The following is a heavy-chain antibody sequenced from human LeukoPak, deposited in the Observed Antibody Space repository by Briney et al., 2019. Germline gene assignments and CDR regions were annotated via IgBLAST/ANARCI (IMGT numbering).Heavy chain of an antibody. CDR2: IGSSGTTM. D-gene: IGHD6-19*01. CDR3: ALLAVASDFDY. CDR1: GFTFSSYE. V-gene: IGHV3-48*03. J-gene: IGHJ4*02. Sequence: PGGSLRLSCAVSGFTFSSYEMNWVRQAPGKGLEWVSNIGSSGTTMYYADSVKGRFTISRDNAKNSLYLQMNSLRAEDTAVYYCALLAVASDFDYWGQGALVTVSS.